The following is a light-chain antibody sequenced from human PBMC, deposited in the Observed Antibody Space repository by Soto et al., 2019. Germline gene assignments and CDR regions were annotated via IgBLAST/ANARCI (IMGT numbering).Light chain of an antibody. Sequence: SYELTQPPSVSVSPGQTATIPCSGDKLGNKYTSWYQQKPGQSPVLVIYQDTRRPSGIPERFSGSNSGNTATLTISGTQAMEEADYYCQAWDSSYVFGTGTKLTVL. V-gene: IGLV3-1*01. CDR1: KLGNKY. CDR2: QDT. CDR3: QAWDSSYV. J-gene: IGLJ1*01.